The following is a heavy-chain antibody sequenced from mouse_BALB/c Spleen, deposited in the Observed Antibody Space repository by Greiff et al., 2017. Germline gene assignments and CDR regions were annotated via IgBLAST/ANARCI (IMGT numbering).Heavy chain of an antibody. J-gene: IGHJ1*01. D-gene: IGHD1-1*01. CDR2: IDTSDSYT. CDR1: GFTFTDYW. Sequence: QVQLQQPGAELVMPGASVKMSCKASGFTFTDYWMHWVKQRPGQGLEWIGAIDTSDSYTSYNQKFKGKATLTVDESSSTAYMQLSSLTSEDSAVYYCARGYYYGSSYGYFDVWGAGTTVTVSS. V-gene: IGHV1-69*01. CDR3: ARGYYYGSSYGYFDV.